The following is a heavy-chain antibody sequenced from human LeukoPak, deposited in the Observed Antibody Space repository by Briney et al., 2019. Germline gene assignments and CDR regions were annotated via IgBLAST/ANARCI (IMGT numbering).Heavy chain of an antibody. Sequence: PGGSLRLSCAASGFTVSSNYMSWVRQAPGKGLEWVSVIYSGGSTYYADSVKGRFTISRDNSKNTLYLQMNSLRAEDTAVYYCARSKGAGDYYCSGRPPRFDYWGQGTLVTVSS. J-gene: IGHJ4*02. CDR2: IYSGGST. D-gene: IGHD3-10*01. CDR3: ARSKGAGDYYCSGRPPRFDY. CDR1: GFTVSSNY. V-gene: IGHV3-53*01.